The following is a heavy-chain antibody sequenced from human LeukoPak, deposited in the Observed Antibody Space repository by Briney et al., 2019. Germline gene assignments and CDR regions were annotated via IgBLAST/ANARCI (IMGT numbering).Heavy chain of an antibody. J-gene: IGHJ6*03. D-gene: IGHD6-19*01. CDR3: ARDAQWLVPEGYYYYMDV. V-gene: IGHV3-21*01. Sequence: GGSLRLSCAASGFTFSGYWMSWFRQAPGKGLERVSSISSRSSYIFYADSVKGRFTISRDNAKNSLYLQMNSLGAEDTAVYYCARDAQWLVPEGYYYYMDVWGKGTTVTVSS. CDR2: ISSRSSYI. CDR1: GFTFSGYW.